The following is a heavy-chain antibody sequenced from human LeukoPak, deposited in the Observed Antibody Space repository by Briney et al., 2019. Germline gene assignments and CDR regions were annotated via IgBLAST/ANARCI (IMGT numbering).Heavy chain of an antibody. CDR1: GGSFSGYY. CDR2: INHSGST. Sequence: SETLSLTCAVYGGSFSGYYWSWIRQPPGKGLEWIGEINHSGSTNYNPSLKSRVTISVDTSKNQFSLKLSSVTAADTAVYYCARSRGDSGYAYDAFNLWGQGTMVTVSS. V-gene: IGHV4-34*01. CDR3: ARSRGDSGYAYDAFNL. J-gene: IGHJ3*01. D-gene: IGHD5-12*01.